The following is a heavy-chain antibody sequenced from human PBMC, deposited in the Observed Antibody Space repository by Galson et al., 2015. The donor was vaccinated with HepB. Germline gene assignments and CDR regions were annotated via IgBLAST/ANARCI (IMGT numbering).Heavy chain of an antibody. D-gene: IGHD5-12*01. V-gene: IGHV3-11*01. CDR2: ISSSGTNT. CDR1: GFTFSHYY. Sequence: SLRLSCAASGFTFSHYYMTWIRQAPGKGLEWISYISSSGTNTYYADSVKGRFTISRDNSKKLVFLQMDSLRVDDTAVYYCATTGYDWGQGTLVTVSS. J-gene: IGHJ4*02. CDR3: ATTGYD.